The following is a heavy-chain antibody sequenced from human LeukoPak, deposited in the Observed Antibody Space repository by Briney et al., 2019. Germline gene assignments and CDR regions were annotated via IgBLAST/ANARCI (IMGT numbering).Heavy chain of an antibody. J-gene: IGHJ4*02. CDR2: INPNSGGT. CDR1: GYTFTGYY. CDR3: ARDPETVVPAAIVWYYFDY. Sequence: ASVKVSCKASGYTFTGYYMHWVRQAPGQGLEWMGWINPNSGGTNYAQKFQGRVTMTRDTSISTACMELSRLRSDDTAVYYCARDPETVVPAAIVWYYFDYWGQGTLVTVSS. V-gene: IGHV1-2*02. D-gene: IGHD2-2*02.